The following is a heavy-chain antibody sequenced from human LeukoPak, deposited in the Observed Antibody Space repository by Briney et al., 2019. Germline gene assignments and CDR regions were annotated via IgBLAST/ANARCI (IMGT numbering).Heavy chain of an antibody. CDR3: AKGLSSGSYFDY. Sequence: GGSLRLSCVASGFIFNNYGLIWVRQAPGKGLEWVSAISNDGGGTTYAASVNGRFTISRDNSKNTLFLQMNSLRAEDTALYYCAKGLSSGSYFDYWGQGTLVTVS. D-gene: IGHD1-26*01. CDR2: ISNDGGGT. J-gene: IGHJ4*02. V-gene: IGHV3-23*01. CDR1: GFIFNNYG.